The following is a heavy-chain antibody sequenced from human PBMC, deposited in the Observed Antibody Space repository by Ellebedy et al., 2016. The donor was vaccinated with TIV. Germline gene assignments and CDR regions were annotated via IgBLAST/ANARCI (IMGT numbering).Heavy chain of an antibody. V-gene: IGHV1-2*02. CDR3: ARVRCSGGSCYRRYYYYGMDV. J-gene: IGHJ6*02. CDR1: GYTFTSYY. Sequence: ASVKVSXKASGYTFTSYYMHWVRQAPGQGLEWMGWINPNSGGTNYAQKFQGRVTMTRDTSISTAYMELSRLRSDDTAVYYCARVRCSGGSCYRRYYYYGMDVWGQGTTVTVSS. CDR2: INPNSGGT. D-gene: IGHD2-15*01.